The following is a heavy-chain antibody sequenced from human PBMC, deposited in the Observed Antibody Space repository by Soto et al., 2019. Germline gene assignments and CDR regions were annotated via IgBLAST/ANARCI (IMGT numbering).Heavy chain of an antibody. D-gene: IGHD4-4*01. CDR3: ARARDDYSNYYYYGMDV. Sequence: GGALRLSCAASGFTVSSNYMSWVRQAPGKGLEWVSVIYSGGSTYYADSVKGRFTISRDNSKNTLYLQMNSLRAEDTAVYYCARARDDYSNYYYYGMDVWGQGTTVTVSS. V-gene: IGHV3-53*01. CDR2: IYSGGST. CDR1: GFTVSSNY. J-gene: IGHJ6*02.